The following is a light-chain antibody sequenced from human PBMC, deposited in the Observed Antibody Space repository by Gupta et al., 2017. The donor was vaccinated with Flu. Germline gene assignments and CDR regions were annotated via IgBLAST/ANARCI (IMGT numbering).Light chain of an antibody. J-gene: IGLJ1*01. V-gene: IGLV1-44*01. CDR1: SSNIGTNA. Sequence: QSVLAQPPSASGTPGQRVTISCSGSSSNIGTNAVHWYQQVPGTAPKLLIYDNNQRPSGVPDRFSGSKSGTSASLAIRGLRSEDEADYYCAAWDDSLNGHYVFGTGTEVTVL. CDR2: DNN. CDR3: AAWDDSLNGHYV.